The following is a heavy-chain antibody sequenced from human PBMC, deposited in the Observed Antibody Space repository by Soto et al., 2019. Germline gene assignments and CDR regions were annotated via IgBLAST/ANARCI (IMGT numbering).Heavy chain of an antibody. CDR2: IIPVFGTT. J-gene: IGHJ6*02. Sequence: AAVTVSCKASGFTFRNYGIGWVRQAPGQGLEWMGGIIPVFGTTNYAQKFQGRVTITADESTSTAYIEVSSLRSEDTAMFYCGRYCSGGSCHTLDYYGMDVWGQGTTVTVSS. D-gene: IGHD2-15*01. V-gene: IGHV1-69*13. CDR3: GRYCSGGSCHTLDYYGMDV. CDR1: GFTFRNYG.